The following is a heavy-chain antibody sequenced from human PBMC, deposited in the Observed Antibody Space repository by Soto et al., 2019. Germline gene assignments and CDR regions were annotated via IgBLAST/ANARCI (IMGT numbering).Heavy chain of an antibody. V-gene: IGHV3-33*01. D-gene: IGHD1-1*01. J-gene: IGHJ4*02. CDR1: GFTFSSYG. CDR2: IWYDGSNK. Sequence: QVQLVESGGGVVQPGRSLRLSCAASGFTFSSYGMHWVRQAPGKGLEWVAVIWYDGSNKYYADSVKGRFTISRDNSKNTLYLQMNSLRAEDTAVYYCARDRVQLELSFDYWGQVTLVTVSS. CDR3: ARDRVQLELSFDY.